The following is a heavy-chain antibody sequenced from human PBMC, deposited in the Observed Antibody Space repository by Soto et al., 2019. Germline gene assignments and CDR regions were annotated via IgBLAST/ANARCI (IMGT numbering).Heavy chain of an antibody. CDR3: ATVGQWLIENDAFDI. Sequence: ASVKVSCKVSGYTLTELSMHWVRQAPGKGLEWMGGFDPEDGETIYAQKFQGRVTMTEDTSTDTAYMELSSLRSEDTAVYYCATVGQWLIENDAFDIWGQGTMVTVSS. D-gene: IGHD6-19*01. CDR1: GYTLTELS. CDR2: FDPEDGET. J-gene: IGHJ3*02. V-gene: IGHV1-24*01.